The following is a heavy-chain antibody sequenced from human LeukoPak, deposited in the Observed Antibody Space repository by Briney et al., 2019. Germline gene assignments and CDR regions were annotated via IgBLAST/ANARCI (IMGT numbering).Heavy chain of an antibody. V-gene: IGHV4-59*12. D-gene: IGHD1-14*01. J-gene: IGHJ3*02. CDR1: GASISSYY. CDR2: IYYSGSI. CDR3: ASPGGMIRNQDAFDI. Sequence: PSETLSLTCTVSGASISSYYWSWIRQPPGKGLEWIGDIYYSGSIKYNPSLKSRVTISVDRSKNQFSLKLSSVTAADTAVYYCASPGGMIRNQDAFDIWGQGTMVTVSS.